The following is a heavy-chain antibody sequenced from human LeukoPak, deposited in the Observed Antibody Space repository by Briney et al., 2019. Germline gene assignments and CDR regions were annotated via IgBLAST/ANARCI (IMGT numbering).Heavy chain of an antibody. CDR1: GFTFDDYT. CDR2: ISWDGGSA. Sequence: GGSLRLSCAASGFTFDDYTMHWVRRAPGKGLEWVSLISWDGGSAYYADSVKGRFTISRDNAKNSLYLQMNSLRADDTAVYYCARDRHSSSFFDYWGQGTLVTVSS. J-gene: IGHJ4*02. CDR3: ARDRHSSSFFDY. D-gene: IGHD6-6*01. V-gene: IGHV3-43*01.